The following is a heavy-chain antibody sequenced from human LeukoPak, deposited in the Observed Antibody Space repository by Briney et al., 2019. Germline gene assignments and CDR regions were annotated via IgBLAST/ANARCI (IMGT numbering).Heavy chain of an antibody. CDR1: GFTFSGYS. J-gene: IGHJ4*02. V-gene: IGHV3-48*02. CDR2: IGPSSNAI. Sequence: GGSLRLSCAASGFTFSGYSMTWVRQAPGKGLEWVAYIGPSSNAIYYSDSVKGRFTISRDNAKNSLYLQMISLRDGDTAIYYCARAAYASSPDSWGQGTLVTVSP. CDR3: ARAAYASSPDS. D-gene: IGHD6-13*01.